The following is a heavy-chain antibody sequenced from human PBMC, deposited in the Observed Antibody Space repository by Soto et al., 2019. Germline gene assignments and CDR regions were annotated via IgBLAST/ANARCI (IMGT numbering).Heavy chain of an antibody. Sequence: PSETLSLTCTVSGGSISSGGYYWSWIRQHPGKGLEWIGYIYYSGSTYYNPSLKSRVTISVDTSKNQFSLKLSSVTAADTAVYYCARGKVVVKNYFDYWGQGTLVTVSS. J-gene: IGHJ4*02. CDR3: ARGKVVVKNYFDY. D-gene: IGHD2-15*01. CDR1: GGSISSGGYY. CDR2: IYYSGST. V-gene: IGHV4-31*03.